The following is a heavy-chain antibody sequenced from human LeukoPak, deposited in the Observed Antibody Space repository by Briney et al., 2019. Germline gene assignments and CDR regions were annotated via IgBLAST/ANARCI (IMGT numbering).Heavy chain of an antibody. J-gene: IGHJ4*02. Sequence: SGTLSLTCTVSGGSISSSSYYWGWIRQPPGKGLEWIGSIYYSGSTYYNPSLKSRVTISVDTSKNPFSLKLNPVTAADTAVYYCARQWISGSSDYYSIDYWGQGTLVSVSS. CDR3: ARQWISGSSDYYSIDY. D-gene: IGHD3-22*01. V-gene: IGHV4-39*01. CDR2: IYYSGST. CDR1: GGSISSSSYY.